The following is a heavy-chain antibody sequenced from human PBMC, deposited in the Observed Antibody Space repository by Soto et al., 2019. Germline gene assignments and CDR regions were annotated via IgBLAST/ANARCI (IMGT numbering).Heavy chain of an antibody. CDR2: IYWDDDQ. CDR3: AHMRAAKFDY. J-gene: IGHJ4*02. CDR1: GVSLSTGGVG. D-gene: IGHD2-15*01. V-gene: IGHV2-5*02. Sequence: QITLKESGPTLVKPTQTLTLTCNVSGVSLSTGGVGVGWIRQPPGKALEWLALIYWDDDQRSSPSLKSRLTIXXDTSKNQVVLTLTTMAPEDTATYYCAHMRAAKFDYWGQGTLVTVSS.